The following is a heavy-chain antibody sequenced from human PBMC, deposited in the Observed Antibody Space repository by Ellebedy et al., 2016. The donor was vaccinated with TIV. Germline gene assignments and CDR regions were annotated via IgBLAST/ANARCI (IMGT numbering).Heavy chain of an antibody. D-gene: IGHD1-26*01. CDR1: GYTFTSYD. Sequence: ASVKVSCKASGYTFTSYDINWVRQATGQGLEWMGWMNPNSGNTGYAQKFQGRVTITRNTSISTAYMELSSLRSEDTAVYYCATSVGATSPSDYWGQGTLVTVSS. V-gene: IGHV1-8*03. CDR2: MNPNSGNT. J-gene: IGHJ4*02. CDR3: ATSVGATSPSDY.